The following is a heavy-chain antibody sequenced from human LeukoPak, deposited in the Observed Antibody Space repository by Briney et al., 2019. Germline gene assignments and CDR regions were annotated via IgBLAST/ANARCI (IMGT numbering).Heavy chain of an antibody. CDR2: ISGSGDAT. CDR3: AKTPGYSSGWYPHFDY. V-gene: IGHV3-23*01. D-gene: IGHD6-19*01. Sequence: QPGGSLRLSCAASGFTFSNYAMTWVRQAPGKGLECVSVISGSGDATNYADSVKGRFTISRDNSKNTLYLQMNSLRAEDTAVYYCAKTPGYSSGWYPHFDYWGQGTLVTVSS. CDR1: GFTFSNYA. J-gene: IGHJ4*02.